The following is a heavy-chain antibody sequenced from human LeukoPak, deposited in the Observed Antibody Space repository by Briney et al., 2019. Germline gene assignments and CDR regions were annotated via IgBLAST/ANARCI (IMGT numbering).Heavy chain of an antibody. Sequence: GGSLRLSCAASGFSFSDYYMSWLRQAPGKGLEWISYISADATTMYYGDSVKGRFIISRDNAKNSLHLQMNSLRVDDTAVYYCARVLGYSTGYYYFDHWGQGALVTVSS. V-gene: IGHV3-11*01. J-gene: IGHJ4*02. CDR3: ARVLGYSTGYYYFDH. CDR1: GFSFSDYY. D-gene: IGHD6-19*01. CDR2: ISADATTM.